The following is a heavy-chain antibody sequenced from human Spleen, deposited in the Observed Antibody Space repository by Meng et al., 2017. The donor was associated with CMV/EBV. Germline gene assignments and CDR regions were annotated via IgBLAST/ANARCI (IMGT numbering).Heavy chain of an antibody. D-gene: IGHD2-2*01. V-gene: IGHV1-69*17. J-gene: IGHJ4*02. CDR1: VGSFSSYG. CDR2: IIPRSGIT. CDR3: AKEIYCSSTWCHALSN. Sequence: GGSLRLSCKASVGSFSSYGINWVRQAPGQGLKWIGGIIPRSGITRYAQKFQGRVTINADKVADTVYMELNSLRSEDTAVYYCAKEIYCSSTWCHALSNWGQGSLVTVSS.